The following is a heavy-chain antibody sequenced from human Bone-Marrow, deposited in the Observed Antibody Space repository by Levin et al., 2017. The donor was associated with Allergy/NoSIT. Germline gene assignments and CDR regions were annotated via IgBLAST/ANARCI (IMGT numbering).Heavy chain of an antibody. CDR3: VRDPEGHCSGGTCYFHY. V-gene: IGHV1-18*01. D-gene: IGHD2-15*01. Sequence: PGGSLRLSCKTSGYTFINHGISWVRQAPGQGLEWVGWISPYNGNTNYAQKFLGRVTMTLDTATTTVYMELRNLKSDDTGMFYCVRDPEGHCSGGTCYFHYWGQGTLVTVSS. CDR1: GYTFINHG. J-gene: IGHJ4*02. CDR2: ISPYNGNT.